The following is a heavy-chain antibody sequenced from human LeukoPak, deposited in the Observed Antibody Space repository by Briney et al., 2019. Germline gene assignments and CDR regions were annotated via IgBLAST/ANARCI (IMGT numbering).Heavy chain of an antibody. V-gene: IGHV3-7*02. CDR2: KNQDGSEK. CDR1: GYPFRLYW. CDR3: ARVGTAEGTLEDY. D-gene: IGHD6-13*01. J-gene: IGHJ4*02. Sequence: GGSLGLPCAASGYPFRLYWRSGAARPPGKGWGGGAHKNQDGSEKYYVDSVKGRFTISRDNAKNSLYLQMNSLRAEDTAVYYCARVGTAEGTLEDYWGQGTLVTVSS.